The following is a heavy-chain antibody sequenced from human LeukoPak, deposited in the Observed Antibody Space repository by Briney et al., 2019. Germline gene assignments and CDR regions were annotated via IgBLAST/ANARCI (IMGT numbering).Heavy chain of an antibody. CDR1: GDSVSSNSAA. CDR3: ARAAVAGTYYFDY. Sequence: SQTLSLTCAISGDSVSSNSAAWNLIRQSPSRGLEWLGGTYYRSKWYNDYAVSVKSRITINPDTSKNQFSLQLNSVTPEDTAVYYCARAAVAGTYYFDYWGQGTLVTVSS. CDR2: TYYRSKWYN. V-gene: IGHV6-1*01. J-gene: IGHJ4*02. D-gene: IGHD6-19*01.